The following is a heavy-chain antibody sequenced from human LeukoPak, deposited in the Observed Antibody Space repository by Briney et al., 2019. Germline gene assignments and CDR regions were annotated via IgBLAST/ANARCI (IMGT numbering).Heavy chain of an antibody. D-gene: IGHD6-13*01. J-gene: IGHJ5*02. CDR3: AREGDSSSVGWFDP. CDR2: NYHSGRT. V-gene: IGHV4-38-2*02. CDR1: GYSISSGYY. Sequence: KPSETLSLTCTVSGYSISSGYYCGWIRQPPGKGREGIGRNYHSGRTYYNPSLKSRVTISVDTSKNQFSLQLSSVTAADTAVYYCAREGDSSSVGWFDPWGQGTLVTVSS.